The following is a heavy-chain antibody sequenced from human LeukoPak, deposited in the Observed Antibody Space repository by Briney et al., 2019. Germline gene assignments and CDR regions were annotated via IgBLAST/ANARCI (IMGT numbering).Heavy chain of an antibody. CDR3: ARSLFRFLEWSYRSYYYYYMDV. CDR2: IIPIFGTV. Sequence: ASVKVSCKASGGTFSSYAISWVRQAPGQGLEWMGGIIPIFGTVNYAQKFQGRVTITADKSTSTAYMELSSLRSEDTAVYYCARSLFRFLEWSYRSYYYYYMDVWGKGTTVTVSS. CDR1: GGTFSSYA. D-gene: IGHD3-3*01. V-gene: IGHV1-69*06. J-gene: IGHJ6*03.